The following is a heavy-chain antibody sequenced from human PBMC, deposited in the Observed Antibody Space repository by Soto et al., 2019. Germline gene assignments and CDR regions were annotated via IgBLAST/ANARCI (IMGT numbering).Heavy chain of an antibody. V-gene: IGHV3-53*01. CDR1: GFTVSRNY. D-gene: IGHD6-6*01. Sequence: PGGSLRLSCAASGFTVSRNYMSWGRQAPGKGLEWVSVIYSGGITFYADSVKGRFTISRDNSKNTLYLQMNNLRGEDTAVYYCVRDFGSSSEGGMDVWGQGTTVTVSS. CDR2: IYSGGIT. CDR3: VRDFGSSSEGGMDV. J-gene: IGHJ6*02.